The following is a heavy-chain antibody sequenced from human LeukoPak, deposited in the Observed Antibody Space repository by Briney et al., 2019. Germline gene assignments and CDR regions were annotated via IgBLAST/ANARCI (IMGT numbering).Heavy chain of an antibody. J-gene: IGHJ4*02. Sequence: SETLSLTCTVSGGSISSYYWSWIRQPPGKGLEWIGYIYYSGSTNYNPSLKSRVTISVDTSKNQFSLKLSSVTAADTAVYYCARDKGYYNVYFDYWGRGTLVTVSS. CDR3: ARDKGYYNVYFDY. D-gene: IGHD3-9*01. V-gene: IGHV4-59*01. CDR1: GGSISSYY. CDR2: IYYSGST.